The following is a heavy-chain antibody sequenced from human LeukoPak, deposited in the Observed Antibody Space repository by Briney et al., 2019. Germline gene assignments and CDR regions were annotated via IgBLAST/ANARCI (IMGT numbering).Heavy chain of an antibody. J-gene: IGHJ4*02. V-gene: IGHV3-23*01. D-gene: IGHD2-21*02. CDR3: AKGSACCGSHCRSLSDY. Sequence: PGGSLRLSCAASGFTFSSYAMSWVRQAPGKGLEWVSVISGSGGTTYYADSVKGRFTISRDNSKNTLYLQMNSLRAEDTAVYYCAKGSACCGSHCRSLSDYWGQGTLVTVSS. CDR1: GFTFSSYA. CDR2: ISGSGGTT.